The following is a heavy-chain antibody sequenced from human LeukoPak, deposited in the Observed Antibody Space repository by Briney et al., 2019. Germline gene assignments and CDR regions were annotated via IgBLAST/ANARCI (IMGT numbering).Heavy chain of an antibody. V-gene: IGHV4-61*02. D-gene: IGHD3-22*01. CDR3: ARVTMKYNDAFDI. CDR2: IYTSGST. J-gene: IGHJ3*02. CDR1: GGSISSGSYY. Sequence: SETLSLTCTVSGGSISSGSYYWSWLRQPAGKGLEWIGRIYTSGSTNYNPSLKSRVTISVDTSKNQFSLKLSSVTAADTAVYYCARVTMKYNDAFDIWGQGTMVTVSS.